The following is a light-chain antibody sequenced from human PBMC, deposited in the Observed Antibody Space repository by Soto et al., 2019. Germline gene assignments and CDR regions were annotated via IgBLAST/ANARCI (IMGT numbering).Light chain of an antibody. V-gene: IGLV2-23*02. CDR1: SSDVGTYNL. Sequence: QSVLTQPASVSGSPVQSITISCTGASSDVGTYNLVSWYQQHPGKAPKLMIYEVSKRPSGVSNRFSGSKPGNTASLTISGLQAEDEADYYCCSYAGSNTLYVFGTGTKVTVL. CDR3: CSYAGSNTLYV. CDR2: EVS. J-gene: IGLJ1*01.